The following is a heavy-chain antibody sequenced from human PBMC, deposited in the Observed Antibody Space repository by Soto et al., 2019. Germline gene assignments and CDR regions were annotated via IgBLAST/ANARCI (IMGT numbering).Heavy chain of an antibody. J-gene: IGHJ4*02. Sequence: QVQLQESGPGLLRPSETLSLTCTVSGASITSGGHYWSWIRQYPGKGLEWIAYIYSSGGTYFNPSLKSRVTISADTSKNHFSLKLSSVSAADTAVYYCVRDDGALAITHWGQGTLVTVSS. CDR3: VRDDGALAITH. CDR2: IYSSGGT. CDR1: GASITSGGHY. V-gene: IGHV4-31*03. D-gene: IGHD3-22*01.